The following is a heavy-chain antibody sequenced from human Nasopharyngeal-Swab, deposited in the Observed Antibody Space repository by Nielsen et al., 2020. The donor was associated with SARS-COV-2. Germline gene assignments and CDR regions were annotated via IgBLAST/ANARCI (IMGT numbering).Heavy chain of an antibody. CDR2: IRAGAGGT. J-gene: IGHJ6*02. V-gene: IGHV3-23*01. D-gene: IGHD3-10*01. Sequence: GGSLGLSCAASGFTLSSYGMSWVRQAPGKGLEWVSTIRAGAGGTTYADSVKGRFTISRDNAKNSLYLQMNSLRAEDTAVYYCARGMWFRELSTTFYYYGMDVWGQGTTVTVSS. CDR3: ARGMWFRELSTTFYYYGMDV. CDR1: GFTLSSYG.